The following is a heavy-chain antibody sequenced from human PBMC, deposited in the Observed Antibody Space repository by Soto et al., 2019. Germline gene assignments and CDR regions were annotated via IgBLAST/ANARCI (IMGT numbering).Heavy chain of an antibody. J-gene: IGHJ4*02. CDR3: AKGDYDFWSGYFTSPFDY. D-gene: IGHD3-3*01. CDR1: GFTFDDYA. Sequence: GGSLRLSCAASGFTFDDYAMHWVRQAPGKGLEWVSGISWNSGSIGYADSVKGRFTISRDNAKNSLYLQMNSLRAEDTALYYCAKGDYDFWSGYFTSPFDYWGQGTLVTVSS. CDR2: ISWNSGSI. V-gene: IGHV3-9*01.